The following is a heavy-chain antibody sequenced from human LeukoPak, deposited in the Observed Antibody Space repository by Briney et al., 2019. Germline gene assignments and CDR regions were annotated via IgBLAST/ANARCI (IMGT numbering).Heavy chain of an antibody. V-gene: IGHV3-23*01. CDR3: ARDRYYDSSGTSGVYYFDY. CDR2: ISGSGDNT. CDR1: GFAFSSYA. D-gene: IGHD3-22*01. Sequence: GGSLRLSCAASGFAFSSYAMSWVRQAPGKGLEWVSGISGSGDNTYYADSVKGRFTISRDNAKNSLYLQMNSLRAEDTAVYYCARDRYYDSSGTSGVYYFDYWGQGTLVTVSS. J-gene: IGHJ4*02.